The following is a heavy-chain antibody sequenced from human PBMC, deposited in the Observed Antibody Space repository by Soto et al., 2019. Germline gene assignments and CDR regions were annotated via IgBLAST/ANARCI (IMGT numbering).Heavy chain of an antibody. V-gene: IGHV4-34*01. J-gene: IGHJ4*02. Sequence: SETLSLTCAVYGESFSDFYWGWIRQPPGKGLEWIGEIHHSGSTNYNPSLKSRLTMSVDTSKNQLSLKLRSVTAADTAVYYCARGKTYCSGGACYGQFDYWGQGTLVTVSS. D-gene: IGHD2-15*01. CDR1: GESFSDFY. CDR2: IHHSGST. CDR3: ARGKTYCSGGACYGQFDY.